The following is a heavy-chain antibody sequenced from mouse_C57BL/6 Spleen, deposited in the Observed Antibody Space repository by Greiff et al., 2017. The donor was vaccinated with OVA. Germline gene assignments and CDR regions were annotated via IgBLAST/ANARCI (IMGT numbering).Heavy chain of an antibody. CDR2: IDPSDSYT. Sequence: VQLQQPGAELVRPGTSVKLSCKASGYTFTSYWMHWVKQRPGQGLEWIGVIDPSDSYTNYNQKFKGKATLTVDTSSSTAYMQLSSLTSEDSAVYYCARGSYYGKDYAMDYWGQGTSVTVSS. D-gene: IGHD2-1*01. J-gene: IGHJ4*01. CDR1: GYTFTSYW. CDR3: ARGSYYGKDYAMDY. V-gene: IGHV1-59*01.